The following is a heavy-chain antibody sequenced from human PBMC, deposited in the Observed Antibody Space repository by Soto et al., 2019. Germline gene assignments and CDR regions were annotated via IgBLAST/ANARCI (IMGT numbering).Heavy chain of an antibody. Sequence: SETLSLTCAVYGGSFSGYYWSWIRQPPGKGLEWIGEINHSGSTNYNPSLKSRVTISVDTSKNQFSLKLSSVTAADTAVYYCARCEGDYVDYWGQGTLVTVSS. V-gene: IGHV4-34*01. CDR2: INHSGST. CDR1: GGSFSGYY. J-gene: IGHJ4*02. CDR3: ARCEGDYVDY.